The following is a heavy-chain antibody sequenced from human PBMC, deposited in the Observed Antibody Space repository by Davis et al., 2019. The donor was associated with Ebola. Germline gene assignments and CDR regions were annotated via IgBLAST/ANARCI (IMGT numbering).Heavy chain of an antibody. V-gene: IGHV1-2*06. CDR1: GYTFTSYA. D-gene: IGHD2-15*01. CDR3: ARGGDIVVVVAAVFGMDV. Sequence: ASVKVSCKASGYTFTSYAMHWVRQAPGQGLEWMGRINPNSGGTNYAQKFQGRVTMTRDTSISTAYMELSRLRSDDTAVYYCARGGDIVVVVAAVFGMDVWGKGTTVTVSS. CDR2: INPNSGGT. J-gene: IGHJ6*04.